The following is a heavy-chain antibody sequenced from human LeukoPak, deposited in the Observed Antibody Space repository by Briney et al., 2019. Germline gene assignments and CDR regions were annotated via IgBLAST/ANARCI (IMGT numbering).Heavy chain of an antibody. J-gene: IGHJ4*02. V-gene: IGHV3-43*02. CDR2: NCGDGGRT. D-gene: IGHD3-22*01. CDR3: AKDNWRRYYYNFNF. Sequence: GGSLRLSCAASGFTFEGYAMHWVRQPPGKGLEWVYLNCGDGGRTSYADSMKGRFTNSRDNSKNSLYLQMNSLTTEDTAWYYCAKDNWRRYYYNFNFWGQGTLVTVSS. CDR1: GFTFEGYA.